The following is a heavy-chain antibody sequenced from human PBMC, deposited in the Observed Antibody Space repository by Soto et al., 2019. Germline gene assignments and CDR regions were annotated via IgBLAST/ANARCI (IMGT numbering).Heavy chain of an antibody. Sequence: TSETLSLTCNVSGVSIGSGDFYWSWIRQPPGKGLEWIGYIYYTGTTSYNPSLESRITISLQTSKNQFSLNLRSVTAADTAVYYCVRRYYYDKSGFYGFDFWGQGTLVTVS. CDR1: GVSIGSGDFY. CDR3: VRRYYYDKSGFYGFDF. CDR2: IYYTGTT. J-gene: IGHJ4*02. V-gene: IGHV4-30-4*01. D-gene: IGHD3-22*01.